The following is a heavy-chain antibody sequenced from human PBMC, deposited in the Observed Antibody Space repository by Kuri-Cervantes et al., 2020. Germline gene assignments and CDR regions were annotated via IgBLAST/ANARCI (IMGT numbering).Heavy chain of an antibody. V-gene: IGHV1-18*01. D-gene: IGHD6-13*01. CDR2: ISAYTGNT. CDR3: ARLPWAAAQFDP. CDR1: GYTFGNYG. J-gene: IGHJ5*02. Sequence: ASVKVSCKASGYTFGNYGISWVRQAPGQGLEWMGWISAYTGNTDYAQKLQGRVTMTTDTSTSTAYMELRSLRSDDTAVYYCARLPWAAAQFDPWGQGTLVTVSS.